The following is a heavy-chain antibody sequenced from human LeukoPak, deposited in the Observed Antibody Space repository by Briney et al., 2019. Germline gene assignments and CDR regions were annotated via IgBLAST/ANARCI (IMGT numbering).Heavy chain of an antibody. J-gene: IGHJ4*02. Sequence: SGGSLRLSCAASGFTFSSYAMSWVRQAPGKGLEWVSAISGSGGSTYYADSVKGRFTISRDNSKNTLYLQMNSLRAEDTAVYYCVSAPSYRLTYYFDYWGQGTLVTVSS. CDR2: ISGSGGST. D-gene: IGHD3-16*02. CDR3: VSAPSYRLTYYFDY. V-gene: IGHV3-23*01. CDR1: GFTFSSYA.